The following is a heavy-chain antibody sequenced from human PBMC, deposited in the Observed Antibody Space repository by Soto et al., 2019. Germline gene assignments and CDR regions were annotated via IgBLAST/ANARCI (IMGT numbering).Heavy chain of an antibody. J-gene: IGHJ6*02. V-gene: IGHV4-30-4*01. CDR2: IYYSGST. D-gene: IGHD3-10*01. CDR3: ARDARDYYGSGGYYYGMDV. Sequence: TLSPTCTLAGGCMSSGDCYWSWIRQPPGKGLEWIGYIYYSGSTYYNPSLKSRVTISVDTSKNQFSLKLSSVTAEATAVYYCARDARDYYGSGGYYYGMDVWGRGTTVTV. CDR1: GGCMSSGDCY.